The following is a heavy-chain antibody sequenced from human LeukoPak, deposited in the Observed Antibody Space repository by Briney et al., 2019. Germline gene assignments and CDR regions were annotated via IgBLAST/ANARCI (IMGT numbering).Heavy chain of an antibody. CDR2: IYYSGST. CDR3: ARGRISIAAFDY. Sequence: SETLSLTCTVSVGSFSSYYWSWIRQPPGKGLEWIGYIYYSGSTNYNPSLKSRVAISVDTSKNQFSLKLYSVTAADTAVYYCARGRISIAAFDYWGQGTLVTVSS. J-gene: IGHJ4*02. CDR1: VGSFSSYY. V-gene: IGHV4-59*08. D-gene: IGHD6-25*01.